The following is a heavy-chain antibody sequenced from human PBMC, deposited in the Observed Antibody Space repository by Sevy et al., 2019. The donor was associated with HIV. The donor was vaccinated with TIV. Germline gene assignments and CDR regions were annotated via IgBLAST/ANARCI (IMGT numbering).Heavy chain of an antibody. Sequence: GGSLRLSCAASGFTFSSYAMSWVRQAPGKGLEWVSAISGSGGSTYYADSVKGRFTISRDNSKNTLYLQMNSLRAKDTAVYYCAKEGTMIVVVIQYYFDYWGQGTLVTVSS. CDR1: GFTFSSYA. V-gene: IGHV3-23*01. CDR2: ISGSGGST. CDR3: AKEGTMIVVVIQYYFDY. J-gene: IGHJ4*02. D-gene: IGHD3-22*01.